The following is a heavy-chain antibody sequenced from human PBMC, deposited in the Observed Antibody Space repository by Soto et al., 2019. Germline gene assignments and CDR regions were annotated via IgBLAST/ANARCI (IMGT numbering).Heavy chain of an antibody. V-gene: IGHV4-59*12. D-gene: IGHD1-26*01. CDR2: IYNSGST. CDR1: GGSIGNYF. CDR3: ARGVDSGKFYAFES. Sequence: SETLSLTCNVSGGSIGNYFWTWIRQPPGKGLEWIGYIYNSGSTIYNPSLKTRVTMSLDTSKNHFSLKLSSVTAADTAVYYCARGVDSGKFYAFESWGQGTQVTVSS. J-gene: IGHJ4*02.